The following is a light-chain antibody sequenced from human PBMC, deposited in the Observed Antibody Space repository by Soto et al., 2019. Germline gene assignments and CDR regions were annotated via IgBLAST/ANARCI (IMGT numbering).Light chain of an antibody. J-gene: IGKJ1*01. Sequence: DVQMTQSPSTLSASVGDRVTMTCRASQSISTWLAWYQQKPGKAPKLLIYDASSLESGVPSRFSGSRSGPDFTLTISSLQPEDFATYYCQQSYSSPPTFGQGTKVDIK. CDR1: QSISTW. CDR2: DAS. V-gene: IGKV1-5*01. CDR3: QQSYSSPPT.